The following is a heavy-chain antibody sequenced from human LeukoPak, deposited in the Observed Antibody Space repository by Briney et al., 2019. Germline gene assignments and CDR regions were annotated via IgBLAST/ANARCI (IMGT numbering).Heavy chain of an antibody. V-gene: IGHV1-2*06. D-gene: IGHD2-2*01. CDR3: ATLGYCSSTSCLHFDY. J-gene: IGHJ4*02. Sequence: ASVKVSCKASGYTFTGYYMHWVRQAPGQGLEWMGRINPNSGGTNYAQKFQGRVTMTRDTSISTAYMELNRLRSDDTAVYYCATLGYCSSTSCLHFDYWGQGTLVTVSS. CDR2: INPNSGGT. CDR1: GYTFTGYY.